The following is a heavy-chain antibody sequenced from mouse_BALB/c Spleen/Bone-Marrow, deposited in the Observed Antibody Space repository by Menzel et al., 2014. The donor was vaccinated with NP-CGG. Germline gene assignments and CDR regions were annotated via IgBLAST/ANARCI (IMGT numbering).Heavy chain of an antibody. V-gene: IGHV14-3*02. D-gene: IGHD1-2*01. CDR2: IDPANGNT. J-gene: IGHJ1*01. Sequence: VQLQQSGAELVKPGASVKLSCTASGFNIKDTYMHWVKQRPEQGLEWIGRIDPANGNTKYDPKFQGKATITADTSSNTASLQLSSLTSEDTAVYYCARGGTTATWYFDVWGAGTTVTVSS. CDR1: GFNIKDTY. CDR3: ARGGTTATWYFDV.